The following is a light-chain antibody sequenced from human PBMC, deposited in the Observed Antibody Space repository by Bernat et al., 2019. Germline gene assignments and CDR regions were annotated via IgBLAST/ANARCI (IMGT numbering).Light chain of an antibody. J-gene: IGLJ2*01. V-gene: IGLV3-1*01. CDR2: RDN. CDR3: QAWDSSAGF. CDR1: KLGNKF. Sequence: SSELTQPPSVSVSPGQIARITCSGEKLGNKFSCWYQQKSGQSPVVLIYRDNIRPSGISERFSASHSGNTATLTIHGTQPMDEADYYCQAWDSSAGFFGGGTKLTVL.